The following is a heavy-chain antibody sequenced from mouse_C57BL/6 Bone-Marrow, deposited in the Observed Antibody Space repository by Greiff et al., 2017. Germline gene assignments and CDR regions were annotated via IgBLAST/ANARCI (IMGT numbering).Heavy chain of an antibody. CDR2: IYPGDGDT. CDR1: GYAFSSSW. CDR3: ASLELRAY. J-gene: IGHJ3*01. Sequence: VQLQQSGPELVKPGASVKISCKASGYAFSSSWMNWVKQRPGQGLEWIGRIYPGDGDTNYNGKFKGKATLTADKSSSAAYMQLSSLTSEDSAVYFCASLELRAYWGQGTLVTVSA. D-gene: IGHD1-1*01. V-gene: IGHV1-82*01.